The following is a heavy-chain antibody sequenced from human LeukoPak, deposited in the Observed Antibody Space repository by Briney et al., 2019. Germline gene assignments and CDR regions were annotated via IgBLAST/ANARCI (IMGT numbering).Heavy chain of an antibody. J-gene: IGHJ4*02. CDR3: ARDLTERKYYIAF. D-gene: IGHD2-8*02. V-gene: IGHV3-30*02. CDR2: IGYSGTDT. Sequence: PGGSLRLSCAASGLTFSSFGIHWVRQAPGEGLEWMAYIGYSGTDTYYADSVKGRFTISRDNSKNTVHLQVNSLRAADTALYSCARDLTERKYYIAFWGQGTLVTVSS. CDR1: GLTFSSFG.